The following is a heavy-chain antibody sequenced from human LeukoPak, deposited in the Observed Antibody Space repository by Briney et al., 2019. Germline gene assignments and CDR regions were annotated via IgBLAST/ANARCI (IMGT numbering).Heavy chain of an antibody. J-gene: IGHJ4*02. D-gene: IGHD6-13*01. Sequence: SETLSLTCSVSGGSIVSYYWNWIRQPPGKGLEWIGYVYYNGDTAYNPSLKSRVTISVDTSKNQFSPKLSSLTAADTAMYYCARGLPGSSWHLGYWGLGTLVTVSS. V-gene: IGHV4-59*01. CDR3: ARGLPGSSWHLGY. CDR1: GGSIVSYY. CDR2: VYYNGDT.